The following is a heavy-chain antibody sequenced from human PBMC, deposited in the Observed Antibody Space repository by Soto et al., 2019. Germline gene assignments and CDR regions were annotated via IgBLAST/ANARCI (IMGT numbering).Heavy chain of an antibody. CDR1: GWTVCEYY. CDR3: AREPPPAYRYTIDAFDI. J-gene: IGHJ3*02. CDR2: TRNKANSYTT. Sequence: SLTLSCAGCGWTVCEYYMYSVRQAPGKGLEWVGRTRNKANSYTTEYAASVKGRFTVSRDDSKNSLYLQMNSLKTEDTAVYYCAREPPPAYRYTIDAFDIWRQGTMATVSS. V-gene: IGHV3-72*01. D-gene: IGHD3-16*02.